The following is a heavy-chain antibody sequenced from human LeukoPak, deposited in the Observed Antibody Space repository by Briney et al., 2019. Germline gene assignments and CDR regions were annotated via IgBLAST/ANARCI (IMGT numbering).Heavy chain of an antibody. J-gene: IGHJ1*01. V-gene: IGHV4-59*01. CDR3: ASEVVTSIEYFQH. CDR2: IYYSGST. D-gene: IGHD2-21*02. Sequence: SGTLSLTCTVSGASITSYYWSWIRQPPGKALEWIGYIYYSGSTNYNPSLKSRVTISVDTSKNQFSLKLRSVTAADTAVYYCASEVVTSIEYFQHWGQGTLVTVSS. CDR1: GASITSYY.